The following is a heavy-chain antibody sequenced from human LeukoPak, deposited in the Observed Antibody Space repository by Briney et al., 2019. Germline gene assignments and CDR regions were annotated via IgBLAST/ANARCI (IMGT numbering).Heavy chain of an antibody. V-gene: IGHV4-39*01. Sequence: SETLSLTCTVSGVSIYSGTYYWGWIRQPPGKGLEWIGNIYYTGNPFYNPSLKSRVTISVDTSKSQFSLKLSSVTAADTAVYYCARLGGTYLSYWFFDLWGRGTLVTVPS. D-gene: IGHD1-26*01. J-gene: IGHJ2*01. CDR3: ARLGGTYLSYWFFDL. CDR2: IYYTGNP. CDR1: GVSIYSGTYY.